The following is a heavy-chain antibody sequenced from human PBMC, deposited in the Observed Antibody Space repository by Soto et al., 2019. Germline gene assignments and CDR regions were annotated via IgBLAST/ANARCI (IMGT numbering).Heavy chain of an antibody. CDR3: AREGAPDAFDV. J-gene: IGHJ3*01. V-gene: IGHV1-69*13. CDR1: GGTFTSHA. CDR2: IIPIFGAT. Sequence: SVKVSCKASGGTFTSHAFSWVRQAPGQGLEWMGGIIPIFGATKYAQKFHGRITITADGSTNTAYMELTSLRSDDTAVYYCAREGAPDAFDVWGQGTRVTVSS. D-gene: IGHD1-26*01.